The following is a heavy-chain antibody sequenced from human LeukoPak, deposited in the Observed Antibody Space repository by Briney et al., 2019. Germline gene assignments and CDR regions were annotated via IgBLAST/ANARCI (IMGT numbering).Heavy chain of an antibody. CDR1: GGSFSGYY. CDR2: INHSGST. D-gene: IGHD6-13*01. J-gene: IGHJ6*03. Sequence: SETLSLTCAVYGGSFSGYYWSWIRQPPGKGLEWIGEINHSGSTNYNLSLKSRVTISIDTSKNQSSLMLNSVTAADTAVYYCARESRRIAAAGPSYYMDVWGRGTTVTVSS. CDR3: ARESRRIAAAGPSYYMDV. V-gene: IGHV4-34*01.